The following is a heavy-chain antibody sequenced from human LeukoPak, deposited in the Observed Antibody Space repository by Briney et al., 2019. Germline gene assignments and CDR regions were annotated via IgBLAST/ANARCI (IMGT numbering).Heavy chain of an antibody. V-gene: IGHV4-39*01. CDR3: ARQTGSGLFILP. CDR1: GVSISSSNSY. J-gene: IGHJ4*02. D-gene: IGHD3/OR15-3a*01. CDR2: INYSGNT. Sequence: PSETLSLTCTVSGVSISSSNSYWGWIRQPPGKGLEWIGSINYSGNTYYNASLKSQVSIPIDTSKNRFSLKLTSVTAADTAVYYCARQTGSGLFILPGGQGTLVTVSS.